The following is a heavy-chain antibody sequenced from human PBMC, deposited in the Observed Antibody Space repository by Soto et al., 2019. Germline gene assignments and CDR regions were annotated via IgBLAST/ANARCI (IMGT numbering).Heavy chain of an antibody. CDR2: INHSGST. V-gene: IGHV4-34*01. Sequence: PSETLSLTCAVYGGSLSGYYWSWIPQPPGKGLEWIGEINHSGSTNYNPSLKSRVTISVDTSKNQFSLKLSSVTAADTAVYYCARGWCSSTSCYNWFDPWGQGTLVTVS. CDR3: ARGWCSSTSCYNWFDP. J-gene: IGHJ5*02. CDR1: GGSLSGYY. D-gene: IGHD2-2*01.